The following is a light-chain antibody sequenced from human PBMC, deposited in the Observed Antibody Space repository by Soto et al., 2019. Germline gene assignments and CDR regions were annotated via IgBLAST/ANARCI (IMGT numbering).Light chain of an antibody. J-gene: IGKJ1*01. Sequence: IQMTQSPSTVSASVGDRVAITCRASQSSGIWLAWYQQKPGKAPRFLIYTASTLLGGVPSRFSGSGSGTEFTLTISSLQPDDFATYYCQQYRDYSWTFGQGTKVEIK. V-gene: IGKV1-5*03. CDR1: QSSGIW. CDR2: TAS. CDR3: QQYRDYSWT.